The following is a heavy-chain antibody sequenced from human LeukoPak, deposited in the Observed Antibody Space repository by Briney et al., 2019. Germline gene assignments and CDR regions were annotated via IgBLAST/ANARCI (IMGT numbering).Heavy chain of an antibody. CDR1: RLSISFYW. D-gene: IGHD3-16*01. J-gene: IGHJ6*02. CDR2: INQEGTEK. Sequence: GGSLRLSCAASRLSISFYWMRWVRQVPGKGLEWVANINQEGTEKNYVDSVKGRFTISRDNAKNSVYPQMNSLRDEDTAVYYCARDPEGDDYDMDVWGQGTTVTVSS. V-gene: IGHV3-7*04. CDR3: ARDPEGDDYDMDV.